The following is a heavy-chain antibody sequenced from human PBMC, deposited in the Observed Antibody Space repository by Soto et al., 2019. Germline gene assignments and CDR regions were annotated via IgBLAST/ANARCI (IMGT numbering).Heavy chain of an antibody. J-gene: IGHJ4*02. V-gene: IGHV1-3*04. D-gene: IGHD6-19*01. Sequence: QVQLVQSGAEVKKPGASVKVSCKASGYSFTTFDLHWVRQAPGQRLEWMGWIDTASGKSKYSEIFQGSVTITGDTSASTAYMELSSLRFEDTAVSCCAMSRGWWSFDYWGQGTLMNVSS. CDR1: GYSFTTFD. CDR2: IDTASGKS. CDR3: AMSRGWWSFDY.